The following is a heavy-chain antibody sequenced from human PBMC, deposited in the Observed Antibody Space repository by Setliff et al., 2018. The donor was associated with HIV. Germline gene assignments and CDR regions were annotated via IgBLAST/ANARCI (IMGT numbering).Heavy chain of an antibody. V-gene: IGHV4-39*07. CDR3: ARVGASGVPSTMDYYYYMDV. D-gene: IGHD3-10*01. CDR2: IYYSGST. Sequence: SETLSLTCTVSGGSISSSSYYWGWIRQPPGKGLEWIGSIYYSGSTYYNPSLKSRVTMSVDTSRTQFSMKLRSVTAADTAVYYCARVGASGVPSTMDYYYYMDVWGKGTTVTVSS. J-gene: IGHJ6*03. CDR1: GGSISSSSYY.